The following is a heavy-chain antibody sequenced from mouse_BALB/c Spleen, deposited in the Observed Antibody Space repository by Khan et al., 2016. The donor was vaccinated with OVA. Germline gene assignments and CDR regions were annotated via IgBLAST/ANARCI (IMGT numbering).Heavy chain of an antibody. Sequence: QVQLKQSGAELMKPGASVKISCKATGYTFSSYWIAWVKQRPGHGLEWIGEILPGSGRNNYNEKFKGKATFTADTSSNISHMLRSNLTSDDSAVYYCTRGNYCGSSSWFGYWGQGTLVTVSA. CDR3: TRGNYCGSSSWFGY. CDR1: GYTFSSYW. J-gene: IGHJ3*01. CDR2: ILPGSGRN. D-gene: IGHD1-1*01. V-gene: IGHV1-9*01.